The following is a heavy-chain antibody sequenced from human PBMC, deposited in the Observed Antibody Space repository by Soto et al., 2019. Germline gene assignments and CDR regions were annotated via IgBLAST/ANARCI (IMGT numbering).Heavy chain of an antibody. CDR1: AGSIRSGGYY. D-gene: IGHD5-18*01. J-gene: IGHJ6*02. CDR3: ARDRPLATAGPARHYFCLEF. V-gene: IGHV4-31*03. Sequence: KTSETLSRPCTLSAGSIRSGGYYWSWVRQNPRRGLEWIGNIYYSGTTYYNPSLKSRLTISVDTSKNQFSLNLSSVPASDTAAYYCARDRPLATAGPARHYFCLEFWDQGTTVTVSS. CDR2: IYYSGTT.